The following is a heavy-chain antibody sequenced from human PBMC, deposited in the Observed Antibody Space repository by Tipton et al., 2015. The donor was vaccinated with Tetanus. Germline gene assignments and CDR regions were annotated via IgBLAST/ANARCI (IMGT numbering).Heavy chain of an antibody. CDR2: ISNSGDAI. J-gene: IGHJ4*02. Sequence: SLRLSCAASGFMFDDYYMTWIRQAPGKGLEWVSYISNSGDAIYYADSAKGRFTFSRDKARYSVYLQMNSLRADVTAENYCARGGYRDCSGISCYLDYWGQGTLVTVSS. CDR1: GFMFDDYY. V-gene: IGHV3-11*01. D-gene: IGHD2-8*02. CDR3: ARGGYRDCSGISCYLDY.